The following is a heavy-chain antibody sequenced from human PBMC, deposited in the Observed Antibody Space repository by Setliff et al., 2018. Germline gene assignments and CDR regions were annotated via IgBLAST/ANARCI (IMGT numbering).Heavy chain of an antibody. V-gene: IGHV4-59*01. CDR3: ARAVDSSGYFPYWYFDL. Sequence: PSETLSLTCAVSGGSIGSSFWNWIRQSPGKGLEWIGYKSNRGDTNSNPSLRSRLTMSVDTSKSQFSLNLTSVTAADTAVYFCARAVDSSGYFPYWYFDLWGRGALVTVSS. D-gene: IGHD3-22*01. J-gene: IGHJ2*01. CDR2: KSNRGDT. CDR1: GGSIGSSF.